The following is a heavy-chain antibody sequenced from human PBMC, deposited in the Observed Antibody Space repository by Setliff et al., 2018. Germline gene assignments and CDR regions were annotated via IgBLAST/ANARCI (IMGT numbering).Heavy chain of an antibody. CDR1: GFTFSDYY. CDR2: ISSSGSTI. Sequence: PGGSLRLSCAASGFTFSDYYMSWIRQAPGKGLEWVSYISSSGSTIYYADSVKGRFTISRDNSKNTLYLQMNSLRAEDTAVYYCARGIYGGNSVVDYWGQGTLVTVSS. CDR3: ARGIYGGNSVVDY. V-gene: IGHV3-11*04. J-gene: IGHJ4*02. D-gene: IGHD4-17*01.